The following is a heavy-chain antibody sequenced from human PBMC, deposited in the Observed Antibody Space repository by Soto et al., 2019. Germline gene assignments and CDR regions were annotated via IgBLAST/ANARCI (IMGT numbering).Heavy chain of an antibody. D-gene: IGHD5-12*01. CDR3: VKERMARKWQLQFDY. V-gene: IGHV3-23*01. CDR2: ISGLGGTT. J-gene: IGHJ4*02. Sequence: GGSLRLSCAASGFTFAVHAMSWVRQAPGKGLEWVSSISGLGGTTHYADSVTGRFNISRDNSNSMMYLQVNRLRVEDTAIYYCVKERMARKWQLQFDYWGQGTPVTVSS. CDR1: GFTFAVHA.